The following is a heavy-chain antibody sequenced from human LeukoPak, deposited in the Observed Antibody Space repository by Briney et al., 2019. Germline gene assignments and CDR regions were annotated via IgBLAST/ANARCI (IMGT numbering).Heavy chain of an antibody. CDR3: SRDAFHSGGYSFGYNDY. CDR1: GFRFGDYA. V-gene: IGHV3-49*04. CDR2: IRSKAYGGTT. D-gene: IGHD5-18*01. J-gene: IGHJ4*02. Sequence: GGSPRLSCTASGFRFGDYAMSWVRQAPGKGLEWVGFIRSKAYGGTTEYAASVKGRFSASRDDSKNIAYLQMDGLKTADTAVYYCSRDAFHSGGYSFGYNDYWGQGTLVTVSS.